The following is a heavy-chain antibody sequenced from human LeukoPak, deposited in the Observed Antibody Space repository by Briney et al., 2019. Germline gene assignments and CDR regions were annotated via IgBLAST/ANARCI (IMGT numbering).Heavy chain of an antibody. CDR3: ARDCLPGYSSVWYAVDY. CDR2: ISSSSSYI. CDR1: GFTFSSYS. V-gene: IGHV3-21*01. Sequence: PGGSLRLSCAASGFTFSSYSMNWVRQAPGKGLEWVSSISSSSSYIYYADSVKGRFTISRDNAKNSLYLQMNSLRAEDTAVYYCARDCLPGYSSVWYAVDYWGQGTLVTVSS. D-gene: IGHD6-19*01. J-gene: IGHJ4*02.